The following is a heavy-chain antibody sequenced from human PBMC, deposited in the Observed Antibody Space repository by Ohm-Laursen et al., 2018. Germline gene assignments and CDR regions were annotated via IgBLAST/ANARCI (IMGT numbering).Heavy chain of an antibody. CDR1: GGSISNYY. V-gene: IGHV4-59*08. CDR3: ARQSPSRNYYDDSGYYGPFDF. J-gene: IGHJ4*01. CDR2: IYYSGST. Sequence: LSLTCTVSGGSISNYYWSWIRQPPGKGLEWIGYIYYSGSTNYNPSLKSRVTISVDRSKSQFSLKLSSVTAADTAVYYCARQSPSRNYYDDSGYYGPFDFWGQGTLVTVSS. D-gene: IGHD3-22*01.